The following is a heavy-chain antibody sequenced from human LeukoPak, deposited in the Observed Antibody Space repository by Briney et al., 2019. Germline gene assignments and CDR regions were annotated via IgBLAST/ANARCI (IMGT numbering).Heavy chain of an antibody. CDR1: GFNFNSYA. Sequence: AGKSLRLSCAASGFNFNSYAIHWVRQTPGKGLEWVAVISKDGSDNKFADFVKGRLTVSRDNSKETVYLRINSLRPEDTAVYYCARTYYYDHRGLLPYEFDYWGQGTLVIVSS. V-gene: IGHV3-30*04. CDR3: ARTYYYDHRGLLPYEFDY. D-gene: IGHD3-22*01. J-gene: IGHJ4*02. CDR2: ISKDGSDN.